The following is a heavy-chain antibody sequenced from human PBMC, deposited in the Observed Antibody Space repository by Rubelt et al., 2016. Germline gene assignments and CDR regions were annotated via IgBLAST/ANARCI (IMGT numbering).Heavy chain of an antibody. CDR1: GGSISSSNW. CDR3: ARGTNYYDSSGYYATFDY. Sequence: QVQLQESGPGLVKPSGTLSLTCAVSGGSISSSNWWSWVRQPPGKGLEWIGEINHRGSTNYNPSLKGRVTISVDTSKNQFSLKLSSVTAADTAVYYCARGTNYYDSSGYYATFDYWGQGTLVTVSS. CDR2: INHRGST. D-gene: IGHD3-22*01. J-gene: IGHJ4*02. V-gene: IGHV4-4*02.